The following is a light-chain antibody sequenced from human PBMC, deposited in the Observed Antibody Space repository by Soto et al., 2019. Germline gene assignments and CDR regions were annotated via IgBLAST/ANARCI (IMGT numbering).Light chain of an antibody. J-gene: IGKJ4*01. Sequence: EIVMTQSPATLSVSPGERATLSCRASQSVSSNLAWYQQKPGQAPRLLIYVTSTRATGIPARFSGSGSGPDFTLTISTLQSEDFAVYYCQQYNKWPLTFGGGTKVEVK. V-gene: IGKV3-15*01. CDR2: VTS. CDR3: QQYNKWPLT. CDR1: QSVSSN.